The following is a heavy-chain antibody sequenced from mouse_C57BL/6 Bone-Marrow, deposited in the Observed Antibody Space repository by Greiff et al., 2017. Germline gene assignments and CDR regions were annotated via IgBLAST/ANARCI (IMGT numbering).Heavy chain of an antibody. CDR3: ARPPHYGNYPWFAY. J-gene: IGHJ3*01. CDR1: GYTFTSYG. Sequence: VQLQQSGAELARPGASVKLSCKASGYTFTSYGISWVKQSTGQGLEWIGEIYPRSGNTYYNEKFKGKATLTADKSSSTAYMELRSLTSEDSAVYFCARPPHYGNYPWFAYWGQGTLVTVSA. D-gene: IGHD2-1*01. CDR2: IYPRSGNT. V-gene: IGHV1-81*01.